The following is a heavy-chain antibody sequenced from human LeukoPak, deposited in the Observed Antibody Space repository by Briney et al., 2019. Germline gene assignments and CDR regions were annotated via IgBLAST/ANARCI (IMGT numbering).Heavy chain of an antibody. CDR2: IYYSGST. J-gene: IGHJ4*02. Sequence: SQTLSLTCTVSGGSISSGDYYWSWIRQPPGKGLEWIGYIYYSGSTYYNPSLKSRATISVDTSKNQFSLKLSSVTAADTAVYYCARAISYDILTGYSPRYYFDYWGQGTLVTVSS. CDR1: GGSISSGDYY. CDR3: ARAISYDILTGYSPRYYFDY. D-gene: IGHD3-9*01. V-gene: IGHV4-30-4*01.